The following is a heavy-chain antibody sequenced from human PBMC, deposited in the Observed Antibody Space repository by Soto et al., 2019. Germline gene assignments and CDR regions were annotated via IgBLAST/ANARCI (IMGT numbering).Heavy chain of an antibody. D-gene: IGHD2-15*01. CDR1: GGSISSSSYY. CDR3: ASLPYCSGGSCYSVDWFDP. V-gene: IGHV4-39*01. J-gene: IGHJ5*02. CDR2: IYYSGST. Sequence: SETLSLTCTVSGGSISSSSYYWGWIRQPPGKGLEWIGSIYYSGSTYYNPSLKSRVTISVGTSKNQFSLKLSSVTAADTAVYYCASLPYCSGGSCYSVDWFDPWGQGTLVTVSS.